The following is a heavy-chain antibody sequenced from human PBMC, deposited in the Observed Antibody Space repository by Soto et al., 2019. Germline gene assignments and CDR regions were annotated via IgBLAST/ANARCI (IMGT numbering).Heavy chain of an antibody. CDR1: GFTVSTKY. CDR2: IYSGGST. V-gene: IGHV3-53*01. CDR3: ARDTAASDY. J-gene: IGHJ4*02. Sequence: EVQLVESGGGLIQAGGSLRLSCAASGFTVSTKYMSWVRQAPGKGLEWVSVIYSGGSTFYADSVKGRFTISRDNSKNTLSLQMNSLRVEDTAVYYCARDTAASDYWGQGTLVTVSS. D-gene: IGHD5-18*01.